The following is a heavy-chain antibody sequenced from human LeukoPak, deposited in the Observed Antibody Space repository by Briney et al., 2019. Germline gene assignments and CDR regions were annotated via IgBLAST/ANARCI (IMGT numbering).Heavy chain of an antibody. CDR1: GVTVSTNY. V-gene: IGHV3-53*01. Sequence: PGGSLRLSCAASGVTVSTNYLSWVRQAPGKGLEWVSVIYAGGAAYYADYVKGRFTISRDTSNNTLILQMHSLGVEDTAVYYCARSTSYHFDSWGQGTLVTVSS. CDR2: IYAGGAA. CDR3: ARSTSYHFDS. J-gene: IGHJ4*02. D-gene: IGHD2-2*01.